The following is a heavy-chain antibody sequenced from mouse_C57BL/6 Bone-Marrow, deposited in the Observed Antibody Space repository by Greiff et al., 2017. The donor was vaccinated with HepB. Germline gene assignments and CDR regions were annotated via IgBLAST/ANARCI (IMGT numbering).Heavy chain of an antibody. Sequence: QVQLQQPGTELVKPGASVKLSCKASGYTFTSYWMHWVKQRPGQGLEWIGNINPSNGGTNYNEKFKGKATLTADKSSSTEYMELRSLTSEDSAVYFCARGGYFDVWGTGTTVTVSS. CDR1: GYTFTSYW. V-gene: IGHV1-53*01. J-gene: IGHJ1*03. CDR3: ARGGYFDV. CDR2: INPSNGGT.